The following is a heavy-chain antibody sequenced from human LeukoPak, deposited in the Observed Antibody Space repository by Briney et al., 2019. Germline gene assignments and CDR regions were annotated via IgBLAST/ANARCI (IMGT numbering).Heavy chain of an antibody. V-gene: IGHV1-69*13. D-gene: IGHD3-10*01. J-gene: IGHJ3*02. CDR2: IIPIFGTA. CDR3: ARARGSGSYYAAFDI. CDR1: GGTFSSYA. Sequence: SVKVSCKASGGTFSSYAIIWVRQAPRERLEWMGGIIPIFGTANYAQKFQGRVTITADESTSTAYMEWSSLRSEDTAVYYCARARGSGSYYAAFDIWAKGQWSPSLQ.